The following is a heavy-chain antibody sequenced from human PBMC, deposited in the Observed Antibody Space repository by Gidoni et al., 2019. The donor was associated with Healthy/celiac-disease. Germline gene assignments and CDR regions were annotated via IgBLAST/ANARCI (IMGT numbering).Heavy chain of an antibody. J-gene: IGHJ6*02. V-gene: IGHV4-34*01. D-gene: IGHD3-10*01. CDR2: INHSGST. CDR1: GGSFSGYY. CDR3: ARVQHYLVRGVIVHYYYGMDV. Sequence: QVQLQQWGAGLLKPSETLSLTCAVYGGSFSGYYWSWIRQPPGKGLEWIGEINHSGSTNYNPSLKSRVTISVDTSKNQFSLKLSSVTAADTAVYYCARVQHYLVRGVIVHYYYGMDVWGQGTTVTVSS.